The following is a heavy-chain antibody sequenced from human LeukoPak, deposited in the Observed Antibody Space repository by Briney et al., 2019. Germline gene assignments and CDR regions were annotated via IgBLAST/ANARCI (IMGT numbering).Heavy chain of an antibody. CDR1: GGSISGYY. Sequence: SETLSLTCTVSGGSISGYYWSWIRQPPGKGLEWIGYIYYSGSTNYNPSLKSRVTISVDTSKNQFSLKLSSVTAADTAVYYCAREGGNSLTFFQHWGQGTLVTVSS. V-gene: IGHV4-59*01. CDR3: AREGGNSLTFFQH. CDR2: IYYSGST. D-gene: IGHD4-23*01. J-gene: IGHJ1*01.